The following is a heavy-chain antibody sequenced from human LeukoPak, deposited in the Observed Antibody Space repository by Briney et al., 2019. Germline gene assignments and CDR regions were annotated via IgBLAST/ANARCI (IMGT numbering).Heavy chain of an antibody. CDR1: GFTFSSYA. J-gene: IGHJ6*02. CDR2: ISYDGSNK. D-gene: IGHD2-8*01. V-gene: IGHV3-30-3*01. CDR3: ARKIVLIGYYGMDV. Sequence: PGRSLRLSCAASGFTFSSYAMHWVRQAPGKGLEWVAVISYDGSNKYYADSVKGRFTISRDNSKNTLYLQMNSLRAEDTAVYYCARKIVLIGYYGMDVWGQGTTVTVSS.